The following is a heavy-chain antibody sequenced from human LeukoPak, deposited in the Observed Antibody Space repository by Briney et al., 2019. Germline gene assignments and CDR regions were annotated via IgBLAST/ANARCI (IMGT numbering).Heavy chain of an antibody. CDR2: ISSSGSNI. CDR1: GFTFSSYE. V-gene: IGHV3-48*03. D-gene: IGHD3-10*02. CDR3: AELGITLIGGV. J-gene: IGHJ6*04. Sequence: GGSLRLSCPASGFTFSSYEMNWVRQAPGKGLEWVSYISSSGSNIYYADSVKGRFTISRDNAKKSLYLQMDSLRGEDTAVYYCAELGITLIGGVWGKGNTVTISS.